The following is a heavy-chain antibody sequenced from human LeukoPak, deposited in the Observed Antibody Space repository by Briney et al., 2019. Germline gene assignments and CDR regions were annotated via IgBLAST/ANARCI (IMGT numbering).Heavy chain of an antibody. D-gene: IGHD2-15*01. CDR2: ISSSVTTI. CDR1: GFTFSSFG. Sequence: GRSLRLSFAASGFTFSSFGMNCVRQAPRKGLEWGSYISSSVTTIYYADSLKGRLTIYRENREKTMYLQMNSLREEETAVYYCARNRCTGASCSLDYWGLGALVIVSS. J-gene: IGHJ4*02. V-gene: IGHV3-48*02. CDR3: ARNRCTGASCSLDY.